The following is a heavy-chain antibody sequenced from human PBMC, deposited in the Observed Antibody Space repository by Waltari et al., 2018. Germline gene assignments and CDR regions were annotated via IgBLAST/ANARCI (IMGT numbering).Heavy chain of an antibody. Sequence: QVQLVQSGAEVKKPGSSVKVSCKASGGTFSSYAISLVRQAPGQGLEWMGRIIPILGIANDAQKFQGRVTITADKSTSTAYMELSSLRSEDTAVYYCARDQCSGGSCYRTNYYYGMDVWGQGTTVTVSS. CDR1: GGTFSSYA. CDR2: IIPILGIA. CDR3: ARDQCSGGSCYRTNYYYGMDV. J-gene: IGHJ6*02. V-gene: IGHV1-69*04. D-gene: IGHD2-15*01.